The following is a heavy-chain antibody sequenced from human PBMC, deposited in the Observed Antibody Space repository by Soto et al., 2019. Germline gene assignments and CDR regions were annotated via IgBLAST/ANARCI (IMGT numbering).Heavy chain of an antibody. CDR3: ARDLVDVLRFLEWFPNVYYYYGMDV. CDR2: ISAYNGNT. CDR1: GYTFTSYG. Sequence: GASVKVSCKASGYTFTSYGISWVRQAPGQGLEWMGWISAYNGNTNYAQKLQGRVTMTTDTSTSTAYMELRSLRSDDTAVYYCARDLVDVLRFLEWFPNVYYYYGMDVWGQGTTVTVS. V-gene: IGHV1-18*01. D-gene: IGHD3-3*01. J-gene: IGHJ6*02.